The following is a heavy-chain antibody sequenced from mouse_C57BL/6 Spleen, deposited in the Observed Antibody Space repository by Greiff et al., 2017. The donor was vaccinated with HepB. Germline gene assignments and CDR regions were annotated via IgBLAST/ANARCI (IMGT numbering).Heavy chain of an antibody. V-gene: IGHV5-17*01. CDR1: GFTFSDYG. CDR2: ISSGSSTI. J-gene: IGHJ2*01. CDR3: ARPRRDYFDY. D-gene: IGHD3-1*01. Sequence: EVQLVESGGGLVKPGGSLKLSCAASGFTFSDYGMHWVRQAPEKGLEWVAYISSGSSTIYYADTVKGRVTISRDNAKNTLFVQMTSLRSEDTAMYYCARPRRDYFDYWGQVTTLTVSS.